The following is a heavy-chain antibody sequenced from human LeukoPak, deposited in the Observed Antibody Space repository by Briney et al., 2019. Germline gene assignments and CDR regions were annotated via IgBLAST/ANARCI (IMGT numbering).Heavy chain of an antibody. V-gene: IGHV4-4*07. CDR3: ARDQYYYDSSGYLFDY. CDR2: LYSSGST. D-gene: IGHD3-22*01. Sequence: SETLSLTSTVSGGSFSGYHWSWIRQPPGKGLEWIRRLYSSGSTNYNPPLKSRVTISVDTSKNQFSLKLSSVTAADTAVYYCARDQYYYDSSGYLFDYWGQGTLVTVSS. J-gene: IGHJ4*02. CDR1: GGSFSGYH.